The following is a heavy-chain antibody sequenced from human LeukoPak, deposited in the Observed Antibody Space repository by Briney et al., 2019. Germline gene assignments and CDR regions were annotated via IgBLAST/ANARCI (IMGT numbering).Heavy chain of an antibody. CDR1: GGSISSYY. D-gene: IGHD2-21*02. CDR2: IYYSGST. J-gene: IGHJ6*02. V-gene: IGHV4-59*12. Sequence: SETLSLTCTVSGGSISSYYWSWIRQPPGKGLEWIGYIYYSGSTNYNPSLKSRVTISVDTSKNQFSLKLSSVTAADTAVYYCASGYCGGACQLGGVDMWGQGTTVTVSS. CDR3: ASGYCGGACQLGGVDM.